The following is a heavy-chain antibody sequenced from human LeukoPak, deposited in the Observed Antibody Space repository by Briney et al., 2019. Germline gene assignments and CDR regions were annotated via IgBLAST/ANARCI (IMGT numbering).Heavy chain of an antibody. CDR2: ISYSGNT. J-gene: IGHJ6*04. CDR1: GGSISSSGYF. V-gene: IGHV4-39*07. Sequence: SETLSLTCTVSGGSISSSGYFWGWVRQPPGKGLEWIGTISYSGNTYYKASLKSRVTISADTSKNQFSLSLSSVTAADAAVYYCARASHYAMDVWGKGTTVTVSP. CDR3: ARASHYAMDV. D-gene: IGHD2-2*01.